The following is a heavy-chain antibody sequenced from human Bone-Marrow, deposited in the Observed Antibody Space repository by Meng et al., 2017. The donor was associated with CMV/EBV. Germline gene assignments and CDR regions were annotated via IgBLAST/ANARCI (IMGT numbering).Heavy chain of an antibody. CDR1: GFTFSSYW. CDR2: IKPDGTDK. CDR3: VRGGWSVAY. Sequence: GGSLRLSCAVSGFTFSSYWMSWVRQAPGKGLEWLANIKPDGTDKNYVDSVKGRFTISRDNVKNSLYLKMNSLRAEDTAGYYCVRGGWSVAYWGQGTLVTGYS. D-gene: IGHD6-19*01. J-gene: IGHJ4*02. V-gene: IGHV3-7*01.